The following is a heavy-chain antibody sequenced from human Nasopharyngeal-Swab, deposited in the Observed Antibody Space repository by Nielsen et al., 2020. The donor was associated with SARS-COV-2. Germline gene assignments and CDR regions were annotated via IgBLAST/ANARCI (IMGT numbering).Heavy chain of an antibody. V-gene: IGHV1-46*01. Sequence: VKVSCKASGYTFTSYYMHWVRQAPGQGLEWMGIINPSGGSTSYAQKFQGRVTMTRDTSTSTVYMELSSLRSEDTAVYYCARDLKPSIAARPDFDYWGQGTLVTVSS. D-gene: IGHD6-6*01. J-gene: IGHJ4*02. CDR1: GYTFTSYY. CDR3: ARDLKPSIAARPDFDY. CDR2: INPSGGST.